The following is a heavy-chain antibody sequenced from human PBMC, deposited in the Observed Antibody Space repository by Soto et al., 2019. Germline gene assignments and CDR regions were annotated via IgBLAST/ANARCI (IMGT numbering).Heavy chain of an antibody. CDR1: GYPYTNSY. CDR3: ASDFRTRGWFRQAGNFAMDV. CDR2: IHPNTGGT. V-gene: IGHV1-2*02. Sequence: QVQLVQSGAEVRKPGASVKVSCKASGYPYTNSYMHWVRQAPGQGLEWMGWIHPNTGGTNYAQKFLGRVTITRDTSVSTVYMELNRLTSDDTAIYFCASDFRTRGWFRQAGNFAMDVWGQGTTVTVS. J-gene: IGHJ6*02. D-gene: IGHD6-19*01.